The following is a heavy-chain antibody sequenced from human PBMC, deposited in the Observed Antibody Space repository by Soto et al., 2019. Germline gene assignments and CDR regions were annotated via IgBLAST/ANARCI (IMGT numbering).Heavy chain of an antibody. Sequence: PGGSLRLSCAASGFTFSSYGMHWVRQAQGKGLEWVAVISYDGSNKYYADSVKGRFTISRDNSKNTLYLQMNSLRAEDTAVYYCAKDRTPTTVTTHYGMDVWGQGTTVTVSS. D-gene: IGHD4-17*01. CDR2: ISYDGSNK. J-gene: IGHJ6*02. V-gene: IGHV3-30*18. CDR3: AKDRTPTTVTTHYGMDV. CDR1: GFTFSSYG.